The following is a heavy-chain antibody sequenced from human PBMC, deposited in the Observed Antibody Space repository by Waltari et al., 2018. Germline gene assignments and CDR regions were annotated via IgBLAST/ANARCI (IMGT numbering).Heavy chain of an antibody. D-gene: IGHD6-13*01. J-gene: IGHJ6*02. CDR1: VDTLPNYA. CDR3: AVTLSAAPFYGLDV. CDR2: IIPIFATV. Sequence: QVQLVQSGAEVKKPGSSVMVSCKVSVDTLPNYAIHWVRQAPGQGLEWVGRIIPIFATVNFAQKFQDRVTITAATSTSTAYMEVSSLRSDDTAMYYCAVTLSAAPFYGLDVWGQGTTVTVFS. V-gene: IGHV1-69*08.